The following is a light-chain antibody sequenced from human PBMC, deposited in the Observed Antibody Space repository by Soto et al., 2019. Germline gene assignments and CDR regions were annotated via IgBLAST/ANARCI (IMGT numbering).Light chain of an antibody. Sequence: EIVMTQSPATLSVSPGERATLSCRASQSVRSNLAWYQQKPGQAPGLIIYGASTRATGIPARFSGTESGTEFTLTISSLQSEDFAVYYCQQYNVWPLTFGQGTKLEIK. V-gene: IGKV3-15*01. CDR3: QQYNVWPLT. CDR2: GAS. J-gene: IGKJ2*01. CDR1: QSVRSN.